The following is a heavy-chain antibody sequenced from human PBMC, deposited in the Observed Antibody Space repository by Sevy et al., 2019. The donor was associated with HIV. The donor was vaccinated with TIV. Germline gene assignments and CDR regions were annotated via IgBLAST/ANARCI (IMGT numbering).Heavy chain of an antibody. CDR3: AKVFGSGSYMPSYS. J-gene: IGHJ4*02. Sequence: GGSLRLSCEATGFSFTTHAMSWVRQAPGKGLEWVSTISDSAHSTYYADSVKGRFTISRDNSNNTLYLQMNSLRAEDTALYYCAKVFGSGSYMPSYSWGQGTLVTVSS. CDR2: ISDSAHST. V-gene: IGHV3-23*01. CDR1: GFSFTTHA. D-gene: IGHD3-10*01.